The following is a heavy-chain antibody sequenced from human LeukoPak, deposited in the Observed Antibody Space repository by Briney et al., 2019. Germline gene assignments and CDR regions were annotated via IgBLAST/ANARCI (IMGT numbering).Heavy chain of an antibody. Sequence: GSLRLSCAASGFTFSSYAMHWVRQAPGKGLEWVAVISYDGSNKYYADSVKGRFTISRDNSKNTLYLQMNSLRAEDTAVYYCARGGLFVVVPAAMAGFDYWGQGTLVTVSS. D-gene: IGHD2-2*01. J-gene: IGHJ4*02. CDR2: ISYDGSNK. V-gene: IGHV3-30-3*01. CDR3: ARGGLFVVVPAAMAGFDY. CDR1: GFTFSSYA.